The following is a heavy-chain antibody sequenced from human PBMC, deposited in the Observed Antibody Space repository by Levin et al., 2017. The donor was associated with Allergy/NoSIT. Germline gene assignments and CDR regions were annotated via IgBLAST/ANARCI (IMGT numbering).Heavy chain of an antibody. Sequence: HTGGSLRLSCAASGLNFDTYGMHWVRQAPGKGLEWVALITSDGFNRYLADSVRGRFSISRDNSKNTLYLQMSSLRAEDTAVYYCASRGDMDVWGQGTTVTVSS. CDR3: ASRGDMDV. J-gene: IGHJ6*02. CDR1: GLNFDTYG. V-gene: IGHV3-30*03. CDR2: ITSDGFNR.